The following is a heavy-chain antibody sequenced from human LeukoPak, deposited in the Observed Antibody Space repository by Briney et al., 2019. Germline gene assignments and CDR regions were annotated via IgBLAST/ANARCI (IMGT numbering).Heavy chain of an antibody. CDR3: AKDPAAMGEYFQH. CDR1: GFTFDDYG. Sequence: GGSLRLSCAASGFTFDDYGMHWVRQAPGKGLEWVSGISWNSGSIGYADSVKGRFTISRDNAKNSLYMQMNSLRAEDTALYYCAKDPAAMGEYFQHWGQGMVVTVSS. V-gene: IGHV3-9*01. CDR2: ISWNSGSI. J-gene: IGHJ1*01. D-gene: IGHD2-2*01.